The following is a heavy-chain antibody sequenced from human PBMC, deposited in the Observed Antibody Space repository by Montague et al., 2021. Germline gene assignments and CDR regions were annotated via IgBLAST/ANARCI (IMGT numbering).Heavy chain of an antibody. Sequence: SRRLSCATSGFLFRNYAMNWVRQAPGKGLEWVSSISESGDQTDYADSAKGRFTISRDNSKNTLYVQMNSLRVEDTAVYYCAKQYQEDSWGQGTLVTVSS. D-gene: IGHD2-2*01. CDR2: ISESGDQT. CDR1: GFLFRNYA. J-gene: IGHJ5*02. CDR3: AKQYQEDS. V-gene: IGHV3-23*01.